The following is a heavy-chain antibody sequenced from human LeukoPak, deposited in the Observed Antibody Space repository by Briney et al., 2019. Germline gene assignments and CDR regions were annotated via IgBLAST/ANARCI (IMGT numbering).Heavy chain of an antibody. Sequence: ASVKVSCKASGYTFTSHGISWVRQAPGQGLEWMGWISAYNGSTNYAQKLQGRVTMTTDTSTSTAYVELKFLRSGDTAVYYCARGGYYYDSSGYYPGPMDYWGQGTLVTVSS. V-gene: IGHV1-18*01. CDR1: GYTFTSHG. CDR2: ISAYNGST. J-gene: IGHJ4*02. CDR3: ARGGYYYDSSGYYPGPMDY. D-gene: IGHD3-22*01.